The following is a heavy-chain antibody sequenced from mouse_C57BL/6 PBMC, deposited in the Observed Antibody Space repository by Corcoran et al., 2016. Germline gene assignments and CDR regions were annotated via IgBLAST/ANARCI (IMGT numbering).Heavy chain of an antibody. V-gene: IGHV3-6*01. CDR1: GYSITSGYY. CDR2: ISYDGSN. Sequence: DVQLQESGPGLVKPSQSLSLTCSVTGYSITSGYYWNWIRQFPGNKLEWMGYISYDGSNNYNPSLKNRISITRDTSKNQFFLKLNSVTTEDTATYYCARDDYDGYYWFAYWGQGTLVTVSA. CDR3: ARDDYDGYYWFAY. D-gene: IGHD2-3*01. J-gene: IGHJ3*01.